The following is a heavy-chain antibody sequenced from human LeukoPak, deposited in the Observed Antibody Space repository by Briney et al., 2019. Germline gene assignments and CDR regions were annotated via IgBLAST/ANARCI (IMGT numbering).Heavy chain of an antibody. D-gene: IGHD3-10*01. CDR1: GGSISSYY. V-gene: IGHV4-59*01. J-gene: IGHJ4*02. CDR3: AGGSGLPHFDY. CDR2: VYYSGTT. Sequence: SETLSLTCTVPGGSISSYYWSWIRQPPGKGLEWIGYVYYSGTTNYHPSLKSRVTISVDTSKNQFSLKLTSVTAADTAVYYCAGGSGLPHFDYWGQGTLVTVSS.